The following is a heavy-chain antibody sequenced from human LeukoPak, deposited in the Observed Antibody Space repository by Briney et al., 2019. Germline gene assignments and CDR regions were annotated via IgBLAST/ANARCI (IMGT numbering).Heavy chain of an antibody. CDR2: INPNSGGA. V-gene: IGHV1-2*02. Sequence: ASVKVSCKASGYTFTGYYMHWVRQAPGQGLEWMGWINPNSGGANYAQKFQGRVTMTRDTSISTAYMELSRLRSEDTAVYYCARGIAVAGTRDYWGQGTLVTVSS. J-gene: IGHJ4*02. CDR1: GYTFTGYY. D-gene: IGHD6-19*01. CDR3: ARGIAVAGTRDY.